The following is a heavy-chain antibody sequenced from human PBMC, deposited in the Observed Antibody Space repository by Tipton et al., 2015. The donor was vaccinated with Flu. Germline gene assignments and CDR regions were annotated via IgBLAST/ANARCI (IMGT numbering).Heavy chain of an antibody. CDR2: IYTGGRT. CDR1: TFTVSSTY. Sequence: SLRLSCAASTFTVSSTYMTWVRQAPGKGLEWVSPIYTGGRTFYADSVKGRVTISTDNSKNTLYLQMNTLRTEDTAVYYCAREPSGWRPFDIWGQGTTATVSS. V-gene: IGHV3-66*02. J-gene: IGHJ3*02. CDR3: AREPSGWRPFDI. D-gene: IGHD1-14*01.